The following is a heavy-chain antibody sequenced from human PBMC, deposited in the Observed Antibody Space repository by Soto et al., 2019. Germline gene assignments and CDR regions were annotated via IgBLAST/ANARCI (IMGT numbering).Heavy chain of an antibody. V-gene: IGHV3-64D*06. D-gene: IGHD3-22*01. CDR1: GFTFSSYA. J-gene: IGHJ4*02. CDR3: VKGEYYYDSSGYYPFDY. Sequence: PGGSLRLSCSASGFTFSSYAMHWVRQAPGKGLEYVSSISTNGGSTHYADYVKGRFTISRDNSKNTQYLKMSSLRADDSAVYYCVKGEYYYDSSGYYPFDYWGQGT. CDR2: ISTNGGST.